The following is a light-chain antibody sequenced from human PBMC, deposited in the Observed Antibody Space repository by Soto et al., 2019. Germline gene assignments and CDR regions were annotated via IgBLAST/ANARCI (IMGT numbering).Light chain of an antibody. Sequence: EIVMTQSPATLSVSPGERATLSCRASQSVSRNLAWSQQKPGQTPRLLIYGASPRATGIPARFSGSGAGTEFTLAISSLQSEDFAVYSCQQYNNWPWTCGQGTKVEIK. CDR2: GAS. CDR1: QSVSRN. J-gene: IGKJ1*01. CDR3: QQYNNWPWT. V-gene: IGKV3-15*01.